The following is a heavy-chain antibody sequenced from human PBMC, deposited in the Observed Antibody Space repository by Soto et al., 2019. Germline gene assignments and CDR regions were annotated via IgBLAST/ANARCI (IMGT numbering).Heavy chain of an antibody. V-gene: IGHV3-30-3*01. CDR1: GFTFSSYA. CDR2: ISYDGSNK. J-gene: IGHJ4*02. Sequence: GGSLRLSCAASGFTFSSYAMHWVRQAPGKGLEWVAVISYDGSNKYYADSVKGRFTISRDNSKNTLYLQMNSLRAEDTAVYYCARDQYYYGSGKGYWGQGTLVTVS. D-gene: IGHD3-10*01. CDR3: ARDQYYYGSGKGY.